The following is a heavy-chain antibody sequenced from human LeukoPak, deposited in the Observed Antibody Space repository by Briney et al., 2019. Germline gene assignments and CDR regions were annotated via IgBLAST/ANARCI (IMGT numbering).Heavy chain of an antibody. CDR2: IYPSGST. CDR3: ARXXSXXXXYYFDY. J-gene: IGHJ4*02. Sequence: ETLSLTCTVSGGSTNTYCWSWIRQPAEKGLEWIGRIYPSGSTYYNPSLKSRVTISIDKPKNQFSLSLTSVTAAATAGYSCARXXSXXXXYYFDYXGQGSLVTVSS. CDR1: GGSTNTYC. V-gene: IGHV4-4*07.